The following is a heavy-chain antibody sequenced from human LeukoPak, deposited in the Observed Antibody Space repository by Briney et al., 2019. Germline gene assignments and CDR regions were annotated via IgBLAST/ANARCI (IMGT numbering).Heavy chain of an antibody. V-gene: IGHV1-18*01. CDR3: ARVAGGLELRRNYYYMDV. J-gene: IGHJ6*03. Sequence: GASVKVSCKASGYTFTSYGISWVRQAPGQGLEWMGWISAYNGNTNYAQRLQGRVTMTTDTSTSTAYMELRSLRSDDTAVYYCARVAGGLELRRNYYYMDVWGKGTTVTVSS. CDR1: GYTFTSYG. CDR2: ISAYNGNT. D-gene: IGHD1-7*01.